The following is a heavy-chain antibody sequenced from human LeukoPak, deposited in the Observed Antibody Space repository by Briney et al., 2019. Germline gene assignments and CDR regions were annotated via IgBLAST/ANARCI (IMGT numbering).Heavy chain of an antibody. D-gene: IGHD6-19*01. CDR2: INAGNGNT. CDR1: GYTFTSYS. J-gene: IGHJ4*02. V-gene: IGHV1-3*01. Sequence: GASVKVSCKASGYTFTSYSMHWVRQAPGQRLEWMGWINAGNGNTRYSQKFQGRVTMTRDTSTSTVYMELSSLRSEDTAVYYCARMAVADPEIDYWGQGTLVTVSS. CDR3: ARMAVADPEIDY.